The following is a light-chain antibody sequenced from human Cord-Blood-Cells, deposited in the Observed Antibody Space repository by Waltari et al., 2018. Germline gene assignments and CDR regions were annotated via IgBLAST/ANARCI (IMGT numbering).Light chain of an antibody. CDR2: DVS. CDR3: CSYAGSYV. CDR1: SSDVGGYNY. J-gene: IGLJ1*01. V-gene: IGLV2-11*01. Sequence: QSALTQPRSVSGSPGQPVTISCTRTSSDVGGYNYVSWYQQHPGKAPKLMIYDVSKRPSGVPDRFSGSKSGNTASLTISGLQAEDEADYYCCSYAGSYVFGTGTKVTVL.